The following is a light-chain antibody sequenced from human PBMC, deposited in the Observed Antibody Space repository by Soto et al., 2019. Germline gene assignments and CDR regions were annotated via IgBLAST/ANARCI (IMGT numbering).Light chain of an antibody. CDR2: DVT. J-gene: IGLJ2*01. CDR3: CSYSGTVK. V-gene: IGLV2-11*01. CDR1: SSDIGAYMF. Sequence: QSALAQPRSVSGSPGQSVTISCTGTSSDIGAYMFVSWYQQHPGKVPKLLIYDVTERPSGVPDRFSGSRSGNTASLTISGLQGDDEAEYYCCSYSGTVKFGGGTKLTVL.